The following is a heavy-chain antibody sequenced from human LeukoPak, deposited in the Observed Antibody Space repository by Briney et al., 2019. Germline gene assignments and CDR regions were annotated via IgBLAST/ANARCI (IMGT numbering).Heavy chain of an antibody. CDR3: ASITIFGESNWFDP. J-gene: IGHJ5*02. D-gene: IGHD3-3*01. CDR1: GGTFSSYA. CDR2: IIPIFGTA. Sequence: SVKVSCKASGGTFSSYAISWVRQAPGQGLEWMGGIIPIFGTANYAQKFQGRVTITADESTSTAYMELSSLRAEDTAVYYCASITIFGESNWFDPWGQGTLVTVSS. V-gene: IGHV1-69*13.